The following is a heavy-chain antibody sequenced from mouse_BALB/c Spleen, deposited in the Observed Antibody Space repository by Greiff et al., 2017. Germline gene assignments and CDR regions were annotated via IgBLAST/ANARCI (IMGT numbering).Heavy chain of an antibody. D-gene: IGHD2-10*02. CDR1: GFSLTSYG. J-gene: IGHJ2*01. CDR2: IWSGGST. V-gene: IGHV2-2*02. Sequence: QVQLKESGPGLVQPSQSLSITCTVSGFSLTSYGVHWVRQSPGKGLEWLGVIWSGGSTDYNAAFISRLSISKDNSKSQVFFKMNSLQANDTAIYYCARGEYGNYVGYWGQGTTLTVSS. CDR3: ARGEYGNYVGY.